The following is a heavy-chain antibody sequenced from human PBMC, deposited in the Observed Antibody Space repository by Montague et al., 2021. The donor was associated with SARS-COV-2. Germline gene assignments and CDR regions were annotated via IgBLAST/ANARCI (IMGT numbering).Heavy chain of an antibody. CDR3: AREGKGYCSTTSCQTAFDI. J-gene: IGHJ3*02. Sequence: SLRLSCAASGFTFSSYGMHWVRQAPGKGLEWVAVIWYDGSNKYYADSVKGRFTISRDNSKNTPYLQMNSLRAEDTAVYYCAREGKGYCSTTSCQTAFDIWGQGTMVTVSS. CDR2: IWYDGSNK. CDR1: GFTFSSYG. V-gene: IGHV3-33*01. D-gene: IGHD2-2*01.